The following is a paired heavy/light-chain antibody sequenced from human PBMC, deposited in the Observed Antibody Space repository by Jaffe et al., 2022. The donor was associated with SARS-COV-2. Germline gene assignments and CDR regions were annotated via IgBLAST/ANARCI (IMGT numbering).Heavy chain of an antibody. CDR3: AHSSSRDYVWGSYRYTTDFDY. J-gene: IGHJ4*02. CDR2: IYWDDDK. Sequence: QITLKESGPTLVKPTQTLTLTCTFSGFSLSTSGVGVGWIRQPPGKALEWLALIYWDDDKRYSPSLKSRLTITKDTSKNQVVLTMTNMDPVDTATYYCAHSSSRDYVWGSYRYTTDFDYWGQGTLVTVSS. CDR1: GFSLSTSGVG. V-gene: IGHV2-5*02. D-gene: IGHD3-16*02.
Light chain of an antibody. J-gene: IGLJ2*01. CDR2: EVS. Sequence: QSALTQPASVSGSPGQSITISCTGTSSDVGGYNYVSWYQQHPGKAPKLMIYEVSNRPSGVPDRFSGSKSGNTASLTISGLQAEDEADYYCSSYTSSSTLVVFGGGTKLTVL. CDR1: SSDVGGYNY. V-gene: IGLV2-14*01. CDR3: SSYTSSSTLVV.